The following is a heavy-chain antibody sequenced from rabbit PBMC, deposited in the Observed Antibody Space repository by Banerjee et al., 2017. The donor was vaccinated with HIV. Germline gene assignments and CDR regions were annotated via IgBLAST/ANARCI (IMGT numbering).Heavy chain of an antibody. CDR2: IDPVFGST. CDR3: ASASSGYAGEWDNL. D-gene: IGHD1-1*01. Sequence: QLKESGGGLVQPGGSLKLSCKASGFDFSSYYMSWVRQAPGKGLEWIGYIDPVFGSTYYASWVNGRFTISSHNAQNTVSLQLNSLTAADTATYFCASASSGYAGEWDNLWGPGTLVTVS. CDR1: GFDFSSYY. J-gene: IGHJ4*01. V-gene: IGHV1S7*01.